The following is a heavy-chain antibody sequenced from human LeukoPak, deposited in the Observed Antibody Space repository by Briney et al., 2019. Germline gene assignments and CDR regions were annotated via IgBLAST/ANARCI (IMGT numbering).Heavy chain of an antibody. Sequence: ASVKVSCKASGGTFSSYAISWVRQAPGQGLEWMGGIIPIFGTANYAQKFQGRVTITTDESTSTAYMELSSLRSEDTAVYYCATTTKDIVVVPAAYYFDYWGQGTLVTVSS. CDR2: IIPIFGTA. CDR3: ATTTKDIVVVPAAYYFDY. V-gene: IGHV1-69*05. D-gene: IGHD2-2*01. CDR1: GGTFSSYA. J-gene: IGHJ4*02.